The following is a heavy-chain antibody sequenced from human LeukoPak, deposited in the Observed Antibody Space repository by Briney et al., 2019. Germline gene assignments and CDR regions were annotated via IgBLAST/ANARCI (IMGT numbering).Heavy chain of an antibody. CDR2: IYSGGST. Sequence: PVGSLRLSCAASGFTVSSNYMSWVRQAPGKGLEWVSVIYSGGSTYYADSVKGRFTISRHNSKNTLYLQMNSLRAEDTAVYYCAREGVGATGYYYYGMDVWGQGTTVTVSS. D-gene: IGHD1-26*01. CDR1: GFTVSSNY. V-gene: IGHV3-53*04. J-gene: IGHJ6*02. CDR3: AREGVGATGYYYYGMDV.